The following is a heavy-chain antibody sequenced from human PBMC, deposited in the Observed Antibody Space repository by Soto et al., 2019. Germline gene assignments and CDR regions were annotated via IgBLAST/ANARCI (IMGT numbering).Heavy chain of an antibody. Sequence: QVQLVQSGAEVKKPGASVKVSCKASGYTFTSYDINWVRQATGQGLEWMGWMNPNSGNTGYAQKFHGRVTMTRNTSISTAYMELSSLRSKDTAGYYCARGRGKRQNSLGDYWGQGTLVTVSS. CDR1: GYTFTSYD. J-gene: IGHJ4*02. CDR3: ARGRGKRQNSLGDY. V-gene: IGHV1-8*01. D-gene: IGHD3-16*01. CDR2: MNPNSGNT.